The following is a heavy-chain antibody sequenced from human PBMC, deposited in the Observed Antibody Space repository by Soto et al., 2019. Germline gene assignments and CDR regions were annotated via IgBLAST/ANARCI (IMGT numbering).Heavy chain of an antibody. D-gene: IGHD3-10*01. V-gene: IGHV4-30-2*01. J-gene: IGHJ6*02. CDR2: IYYTGGT. CDR1: GGSISSGTFS. Sequence: SETLSLTCAVSGGSISSGTFSWTWIRQPPGKGLEFIGSIYYTGGTYYNPSLKSRVTISLDRSKNQFSLNLSSVAAADTAVYYCATGRGVRGVIITTYYYYGLDVWGQGTTVTVSS. CDR3: ATGRGVRGVIITTYYYYGLDV.